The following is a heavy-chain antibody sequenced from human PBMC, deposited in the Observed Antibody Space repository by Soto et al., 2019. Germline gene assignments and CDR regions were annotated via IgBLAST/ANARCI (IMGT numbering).Heavy chain of an antibody. D-gene: IGHD6-6*01. Sequence: QVQLVQSGAEVKKPGSSVKVSCKASGGTFSSYAISWVQQAPGQGLEWMGGIIPIFGTANYAQKFQGRVTITADKSTSTAYMELSSLRSEDTAVYYCAGASIAARPDRVRAWFDPWGQGTLVTVSS. V-gene: IGHV1-69*06. J-gene: IGHJ5*02. CDR2: IIPIFGTA. CDR1: GGTFSSYA. CDR3: AGASIAARPDRVRAWFDP.